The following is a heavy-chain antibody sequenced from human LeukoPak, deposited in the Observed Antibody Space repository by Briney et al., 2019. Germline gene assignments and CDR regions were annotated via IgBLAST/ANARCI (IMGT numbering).Heavy chain of an antibody. Sequence: PSETLSLTCTVSGGSISSSSYYWGWIRQPPGKGLEWIGSIYYSGSTYYNPSLKSRVTISVDTSKNQFSLKLSSVTAADTAVYYCARERYSSSSNWFDPWGQGTLVTVSS. CDR1: GGSISSSSYY. CDR3: ARERYSSSSNWFDP. D-gene: IGHD6-13*01. V-gene: IGHV4-39*02. J-gene: IGHJ5*02. CDR2: IYYSGST.